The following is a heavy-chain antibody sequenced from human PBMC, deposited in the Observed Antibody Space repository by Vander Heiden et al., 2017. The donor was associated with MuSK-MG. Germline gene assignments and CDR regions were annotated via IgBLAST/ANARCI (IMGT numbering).Heavy chain of an antibody. J-gene: IGHJ6*02. D-gene: IGHD6-13*01. V-gene: IGHV4-59*08. CDR3: ARSYSSSWDYYYYGMDV. CDR1: GGPISRYY. Sequence: QVQLQESGPGLGKPSETLSLTCTVCGGPISRYYWSWIRQPPGKGLEWIGYIYYSGSTNYNPSLKSRVTISVDTSKNQFSLKLSSVTAADTAVYYCARSYSSSWDYYYYGMDVWGQGTTVTVSS. CDR2: IYYSGST.